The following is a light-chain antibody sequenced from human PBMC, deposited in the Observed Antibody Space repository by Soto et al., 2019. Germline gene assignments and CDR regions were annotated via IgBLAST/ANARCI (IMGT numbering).Light chain of an antibody. V-gene: IGKV3-11*01. CDR2: DAY. Sequence: VLTQSPVTLSLSPGERATLSCRASQSFRGLLAWYQQKPGQAPRLLIYDAYNRATGIPPRFSGSGSGTDFTLTISSLEPEDSVVYYCQQRHMWPITFGQGTRLEIK. CDR1: QSFRGL. J-gene: IGKJ5*01. CDR3: QQRHMWPIT.